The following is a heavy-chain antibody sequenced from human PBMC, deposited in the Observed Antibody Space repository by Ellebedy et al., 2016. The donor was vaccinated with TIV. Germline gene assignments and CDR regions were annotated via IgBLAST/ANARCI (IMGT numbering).Heavy chain of an antibody. J-gene: IGHJ5*02. CDR2: IYQDGSDQ. D-gene: IGHD4-17*01. CDR3: ARRGSYGDYAVQVNSWFDT. Sequence: LSLTCAASGFSFRRYWMSWVRQAPGKGLEWVANIYQDGSDQYYVDSVKGRFTISRDNANKSLFLQMNSLRVEDTAVYYCARRGSYGDYAVQVNSWFDTWGQGTLVTVSS. CDR1: GFSFRRYW. V-gene: IGHV3-7*01.